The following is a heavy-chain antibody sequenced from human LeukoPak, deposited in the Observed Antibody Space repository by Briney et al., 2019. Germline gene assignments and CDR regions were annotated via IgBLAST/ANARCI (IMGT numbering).Heavy chain of an antibody. V-gene: IGHV3-23*01. CDR3: ARDKAGDAFDI. CDR1: GFTFSSYA. J-gene: IGHJ3*02. CDR2: ISGSGGST. Sequence: GGSLRLSCAASGFTFSSYAMSWVRQAPGKGLEWVSAISGSGGSTYYADSVKGRFTISRENAKNSSYLQMNSLRAGDTAVYYCARDKAGDAFDIWGQGTMVTVSS.